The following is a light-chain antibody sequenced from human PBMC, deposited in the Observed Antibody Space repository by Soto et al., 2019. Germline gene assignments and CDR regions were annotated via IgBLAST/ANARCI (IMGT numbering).Light chain of an antibody. CDR2: EVS. V-gene: IGLV2-14*01. CDR3: SSYTSSSTVV. CDR1: SSDVGGYNY. J-gene: IGLJ2*01. Sequence: QSALPEPASVSGSPGQAITISCTGTSSDVGGYNYVSWYQQHQGKAPKLMIYEVSNRPSGVSNRFSGSKSGNTASLTISGLQAEDEADYYCSSYTSSSTVVFGGETQLTVL.